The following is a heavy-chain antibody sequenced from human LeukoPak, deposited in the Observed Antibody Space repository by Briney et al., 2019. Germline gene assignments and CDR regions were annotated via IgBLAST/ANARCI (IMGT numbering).Heavy chain of an antibody. CDR2: IYTTGNT. D-gene: IGHD2/OR15-2a*01. V-gene: IGHV4-61*02. J-gene: IGHJ4*02. CDR1: GGSISSDDYY. Sequence: SQTLSLTCTESGGSISSDDYYWHWIRQPAGRGLEWIGRIYTTGNTMYNPSLESRVSMSIDTSKNQVSLKVKSVTAADTAVYYCARGGTLFTFFDSWGQGTLVTVSS. CDR3: ARGGTLFTFFDS.